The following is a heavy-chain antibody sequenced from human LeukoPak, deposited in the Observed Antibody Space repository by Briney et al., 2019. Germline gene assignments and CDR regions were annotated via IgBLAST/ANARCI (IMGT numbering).Heavy chain of an antibody. Sequence: GESLKISCKGSGSSFTSYWISWVRQLPGKGLEWMGRIDPSDSYTNYSPSFQGHVTISADKSISTAYLQWSSLKASDTAMYYCASNYGSGSPYYYGMDVWGKGTTVTVSS. CDR2: IDPSDSYT. CDR1: GSSFTSYW. D-gene: IGHD3-10*01. CDR3: ASNYGSGSPYYYGMDV. V-gene: IGHV5-10-1*01. J-gene: IGHJ6*04.